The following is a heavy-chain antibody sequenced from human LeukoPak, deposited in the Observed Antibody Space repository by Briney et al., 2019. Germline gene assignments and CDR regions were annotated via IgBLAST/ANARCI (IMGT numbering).Heavy chain of an antibody. J-gene: IGHJ3*02. CDR1: GFTFSNAW. Sequence: GGSLRLPCAASGFTFSNAWMSWVRQAPGKGLEWVGRIKSKTDGGTTDYAAPVKGRFTISRDDSKNTLYLQMNSLKTEDTAVYYCTTADDFWSEDAFDIWGQGTMVTVSS. D-gene: IGHD3-3*01. CDR2: IKSKTDGGTT. V-gene: IGHV3-15*01. CDR3: TTADDFWSEDAFDI.